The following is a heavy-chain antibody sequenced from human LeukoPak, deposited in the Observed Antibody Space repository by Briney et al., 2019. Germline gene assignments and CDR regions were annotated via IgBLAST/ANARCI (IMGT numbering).Heavy chain of an antibody. D-gene: IGHD1-26*01. V-gene: IGHV3-21*01. Sequence: GGSLRLSCAASGFTFSSYSMNWVRQAPGEGLEWVSFISSSSSYIYYADSVKGRFTISRDNAKNSLYLQMNSLRAEDTAVYYCARSPGTPSGSYRTPYFDYWGQGTLVTVSS. CDR3: ARSPGTPSGSYRTPYFDY. CDR2: ISSSSSYI. CDR1: GFTFSSYS. J-gene: IGHJ4*02.